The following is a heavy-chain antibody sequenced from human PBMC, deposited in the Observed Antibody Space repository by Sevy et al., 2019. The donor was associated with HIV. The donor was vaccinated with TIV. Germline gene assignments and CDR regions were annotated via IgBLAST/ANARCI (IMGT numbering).Heavy chain of an antibody. Sequence: SETMSLTCIVSGGPISTCTNFWGWIRQPPGKGLEWIGMMYCGGSTYYNPSLKSRVAISVDTSKNQFSLKVNSVSAADTAVYYCARGCITFFDDWGQGALVTVSS. D-gene: IGHD3-16*01. CDR2: MYCGGST. J-gene: IGHJ4*02. CDR3: ARGCITFFDD. V-gene: IGHV4-39*01. CDR1: GGPISTCTNF.